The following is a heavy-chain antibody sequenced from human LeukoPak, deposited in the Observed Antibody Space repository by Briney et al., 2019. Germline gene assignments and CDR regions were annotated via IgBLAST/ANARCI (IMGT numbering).Heavy chain of an antibody. V-gene: IGHV1-2*02. D-gene: IGHD3-10*01. Sequence: ASVKVSCKASGYTFTGYYMHWVRQAPGQGLEWMGWINPNSGGTNYAQKFQGRVTMTRDTSISTAYMELSRLRSDYTAVYYCARAYYYGSGSCDYWGQGTLVTVSS. CDR1: GYTFTGYY. CDR3: ARAYYYGSGSCDY. J-gene: IGHJ4*02. CDR2: INPNSGGT.